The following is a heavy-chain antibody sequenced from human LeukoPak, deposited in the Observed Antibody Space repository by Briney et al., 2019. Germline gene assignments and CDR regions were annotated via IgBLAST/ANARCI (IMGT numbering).Heavy chain of an antibody. CDR1: GGAISSYY. CDR3: ARGVSDWDWYFDL. CDR2: IYYSGST. D-gene: IGHD3-9*01. J-gene: IGHJ2*01. V-gene: IGHV4-59*01. Sequence: SETLSLTCTVSGGAISSYYWSWIRQPPGKGLEWIGYIYYSGSTNYNPSLKSRVTISVDTSKNQFSLKLSSVTAADTAVYYCARGVSDWDWYFDLWGRGTLVTVSS.